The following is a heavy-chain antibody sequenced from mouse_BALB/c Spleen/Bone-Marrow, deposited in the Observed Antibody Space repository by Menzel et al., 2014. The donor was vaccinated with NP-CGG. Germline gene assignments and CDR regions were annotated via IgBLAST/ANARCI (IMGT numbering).Heavy chain of an antibody. D-gene: IGHD2-2*01. CDR2: IRNKANGYTT. Sequence: EVKVVASGGGLVQPGGSLRLSCATSGFTFTDYYMSWVRQPPGKALEWLGFIRNKANGYTTEYSASVKGRFTISRDNSQSILYLQMNTLRAEDSATYYCARDGYDDYWGQGTTLTVSS. V-gene: IGHV7-3*02. J-gene: IGHJ2*01. CDR1: GFTFTDYY. CDR3: ARDGYDDY.